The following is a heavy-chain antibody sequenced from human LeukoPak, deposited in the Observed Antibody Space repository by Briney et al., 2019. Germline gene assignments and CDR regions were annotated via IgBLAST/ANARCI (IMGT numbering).Heavy chain of an antibody. V-gene: IGHV3-23*01. D-gene: IGHD3-10*01. J-gene: IGHJ5*01. CDR1: GFTFSIYA. CDR2: ITSSGDTT. Sequence: GGSLRLSCTASGFTFSIYAMSWVRQAPGRGLEWVSAITSSGDTTFYADSVRGRFTISRDNSKNTLYLQMSSLRAEDTAVFYCARDRPNYFGSNGHYYRRNGDSWGQGTLVTVSS. CDR3: ARDRPNYFGSNGHYYRRNGDS.